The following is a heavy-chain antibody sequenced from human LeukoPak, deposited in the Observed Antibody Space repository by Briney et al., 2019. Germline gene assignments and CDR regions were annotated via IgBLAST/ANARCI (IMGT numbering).Heavy chain of an antibody. CDR3: AKEVVWYYGSGSPNIDY. D-gene: IGHD3-10*01. CDR2: ISGTGAST. J-gene: IGHJ4*02. Sequence: GGSLRLSCAASGFSLSNYAMSWVRQAPGKGLEWVSAISGTGASTYYADSVKGRFTISRDNSKATLYLQMNSLRAEDTAVYYCAKEVVWYYGSGSPNIDYWGQGTLVTVSS. V-gene: IGHV3-23*01. CDR1: GFSLSNYA.